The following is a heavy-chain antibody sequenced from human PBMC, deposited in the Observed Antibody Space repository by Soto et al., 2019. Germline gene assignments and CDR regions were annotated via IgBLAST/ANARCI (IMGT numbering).Heavy chain of an antibody. CDR3: ARLQGTSWFDY. Sequence: SQTXSXTXAISXYXXSINIVTWXWXXXSPSRGLEWLGRTYYRSKWYNDYVVSVKSRITINPDTSKNQFSLQLNSVTPEDTAVYYCARLQGTSWFDYRGQGTLVT. CDR2: TYYRSKWYN. J-gene: IGHJ5*01. V-gene: IGHV6-1*01. CDR1: XYXXSINIVT. D-gene: IGHD2-2*01.